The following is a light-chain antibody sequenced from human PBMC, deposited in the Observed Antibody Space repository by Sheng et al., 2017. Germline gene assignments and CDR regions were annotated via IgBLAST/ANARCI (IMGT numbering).Light chain of an antibody. Sequence: DIAMTQSPDSLVVSLGERATINCKSSQSILYSFNNKNYLAWYQQKPGQPPRLLIYWASTRESGVPDRFSGSGSGTNFTLTISSLQAEDVAVYYCQQYYSVPPVTFGQGTRLEIK. V-gene: IGKV4-1*01. J-gene: IGKJ5*01. CDR3: QQYYSVPPVT. CDR2: WAS. CDR1: QSILYSFNNKNY.